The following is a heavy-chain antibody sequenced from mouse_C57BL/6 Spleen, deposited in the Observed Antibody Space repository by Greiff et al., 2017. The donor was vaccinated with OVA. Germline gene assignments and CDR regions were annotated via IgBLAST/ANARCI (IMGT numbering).Heavy chain of an antibody. CDR2: ISDGGSYT. Sequence: DVHLVESGGGLVKPGGSLKLSCAASGFTFSSYAMSWVRQTLEKRLEWVATISDGGSYTYYPDNVKGRFTISRDNAKNNLYLQMSHLKSEDTAMYYCARDDVPFDYWGQGTTLTVSS. CDR1: GFTFSSYA. CDR3: ARDDVPFDY. V-gene: IGHV5-4*01. J-gene: IGHJ2*01.